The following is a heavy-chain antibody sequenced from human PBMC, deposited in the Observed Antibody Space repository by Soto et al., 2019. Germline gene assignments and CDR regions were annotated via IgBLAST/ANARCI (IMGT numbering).Heavy chain of an antibody. V-gene: IGHV1-69*19. CDR3: ARSVGSGGVIGGFDY. Sequence: QVQLVQSGPEMKKPGSAVKVSCKASGGTFNTYPMNWVRQVPGQGLEWMGGIFPMFDVPRYAQKFQGRVTITLDESSTTAYMDLSSLRFDDTAVYYCARSVGSGGVIGGFDYWGQGTLVSV. CDR2: IFPMFDVP. J-gene: IGHJ4*02. D-gene: IGHD3-16*02. CDR1: GGTFNTYP.